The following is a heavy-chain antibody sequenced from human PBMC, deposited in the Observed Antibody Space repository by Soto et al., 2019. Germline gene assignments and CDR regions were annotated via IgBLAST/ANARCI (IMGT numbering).Heavy chain of an antibody. V-gene: IGHV1-8*02. Sequence: QVQLVQSGAAMKKPGASVKVSCKASGYTFTSYDLNWVRQAAGQGLEWMGWINPNTGYTDYEQQFQDRATMTGNTSITTAYMELSGLRSEDTAVYYCVRGRVMITGGVVIVIDYWGQGSRVTVSS. CDR3: VRGRVMITGGVVIVIDY. D-gene: IGHD3-16*02. CDR2: INPNTGYT. J-gene: IGHJ4*02. CDR1: GYTFTSYD.